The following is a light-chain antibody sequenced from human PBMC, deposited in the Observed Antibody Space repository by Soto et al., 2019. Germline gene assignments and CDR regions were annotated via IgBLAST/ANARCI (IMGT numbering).Light chain of an antibody. Sequence: EIVLTQAPVTLSLSPGEGATLSCKASQNINTNLGWYQQKPGQAPRLLIYDASLRATGIPARFTGSGSGTDFTPTINSLEPEDFAVYYCQQRGNWPRTWAFGQGTKVEVK. CDR1: QNINTN. CDR2: DAS. CDR3: QQRGNWPRTWA. J-gene: IGKJ1*01. V-gene: IGKV3-11*01.